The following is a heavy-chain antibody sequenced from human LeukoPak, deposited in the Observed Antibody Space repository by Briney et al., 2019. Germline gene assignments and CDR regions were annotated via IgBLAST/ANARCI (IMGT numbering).Heavy chain of an antibody. V-gene: IGHV1-69*01. Sequence: ASVKVSCKASGGTFISYAISWVRQAPGQGLEWMGGIIPIFGTANYAQKFQGRVTITADESTSTAYMELSSLRSEDTAVYYCARGTPNYYDSSGYDYWGQGTLVTVSS. CDR2: IIPIFGTA. D-gene: IGHD3-22*01. J-gene: IGHJ4*02. CDR1: GGTFISYA. CDR3: ARGTPNYYDSSGYDY.